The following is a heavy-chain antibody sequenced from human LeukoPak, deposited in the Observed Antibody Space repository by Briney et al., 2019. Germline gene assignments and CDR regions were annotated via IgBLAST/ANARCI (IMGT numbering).Heavy chain of an antibody. CDR3: ARVVYDYVWGSYRYLDY. CDR2: IYHSGST. J-gene: IGHJ4*02. V-gene: IGHV4-4*02. D-gene: IGHD3-16*02. Sequence: XGTLSLTCAVSGGSISSSNWWSWVRQPPGKGLEWIGEIYHSGSTNYNPSLKSRVTISVDKSKNQFSLKLSSVTAADTAVYYCARVVYDYVWGSYRYLDYWGQGTLVTVSS. CDR1: GGSISSSNW.